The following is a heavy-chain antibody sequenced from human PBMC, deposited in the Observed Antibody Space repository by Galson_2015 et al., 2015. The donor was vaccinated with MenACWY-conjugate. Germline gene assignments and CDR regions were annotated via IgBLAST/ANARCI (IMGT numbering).Heavy chain of an antibody. V-gene: IGHV3-74*01. Sequence: SLRLSCAASGFTFSSYSMYWVRQAPGKGLVWVSRIYNDGSDITYADSVKGRFTISRDNAKNTLFLQMNSLRAEDTAVYYCARDLGFCSGGTCYSVYDSWGQGTLVTVSS. J-gene: IGHJ4*02. CDR2: IYNDGSDI. CDR1: GFTFSSYS. CDR3: ARDLGFCSGGTCYSVYDS. D-gene: IGHD2-15*01.